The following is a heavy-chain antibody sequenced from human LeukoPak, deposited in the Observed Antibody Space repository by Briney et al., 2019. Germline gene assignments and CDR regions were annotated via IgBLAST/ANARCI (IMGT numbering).Heavy chain of an antibody. J-gene: IGHJ4*02. CDR3: TRRDGDNDRGFDY. CDR2: IWYDGSKK. V-gene: IGHV3-33*01. D-gene: IGHD4-23*01. CDR1: GFTFSDYG. Sequence: GTSLRLSCAASGFTFSDYGMHWVRQAPGKGLEWVAVIWYDGSKKYYADSVKGRFTISRDNSKNTLYLQTNSLRAEDTAVYYCTRRDGDNDRGFDYWGQGTLVTVSS.